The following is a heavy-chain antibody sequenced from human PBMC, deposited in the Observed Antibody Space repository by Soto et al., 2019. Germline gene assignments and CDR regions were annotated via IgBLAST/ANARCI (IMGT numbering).Heavy chain of an antibody. V-gene: IGHV3-7*01. Sequence: GGSLRLSCEASGLTFSSYFMGWVRQAPGKGLEWVANIKEDSSEKYYVDSVEGRFTISRDNAENSLYLQMSSLRAEDTAVYYCARAGNTGSVDYWGQGTLVTVSS. CDR3: ARAGNTGSVDY. D-gene: IGHD1-1*01. CDR1: GLTFSSYF. J-gene: IGHJ4*02. CDR2: IKEDSSEK.